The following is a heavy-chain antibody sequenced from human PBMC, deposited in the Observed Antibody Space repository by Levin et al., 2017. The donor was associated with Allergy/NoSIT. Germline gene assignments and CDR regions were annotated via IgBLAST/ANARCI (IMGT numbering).Heavy chain of an antibody. CDR3: ARRSYSGYEKYYFDY. CDR1: GYSFTSYW. V-gene: IGHV5-51*01. Sequence: AASVKVSCKGSGYSFTSYWIGWVRQMPGKGLEWMGIIYPGDSDTRYSPSFQGQVTISADKSISTAYLQWSSLKASDTAMYYCARRSYSGYEKYYFDYWGQGTLVTVSS. D-gene: IGHD5-12*01. J-gene: IGHJ4*02. CDR2: IYPGDSDT.